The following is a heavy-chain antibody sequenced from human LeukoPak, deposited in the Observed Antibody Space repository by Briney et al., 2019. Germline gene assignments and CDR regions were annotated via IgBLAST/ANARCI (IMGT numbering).Heavy chain of an antibody. V-gene: IGHV4-34*01. J-gene: IGHJ4*02. Sequence: SSETLSLTCAVYGGSFSGYYWSWIRQPPGKGLEWIGEINHSGSTNYNPSLKSRVTISVDTSKNQFPLKLSSVTAADTAVYYCARLSRATTRDYWGQGTLVTVSS. CDR2: INHSGST. CDR3: ARLSRATTRDY. CDR1: GGSFSGYY. D-gene: IGHD1-26*01.